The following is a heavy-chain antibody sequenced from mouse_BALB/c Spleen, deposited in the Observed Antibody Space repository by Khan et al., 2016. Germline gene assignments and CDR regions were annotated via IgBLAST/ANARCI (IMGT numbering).Heavy chain of an antibody. V-gene: IGHV1-4*01. J-gene: IGHJ2*01. D-gene: IGHD1-2*01. CDR3: ARKITAATSFDF. Sequence: QVQLQQSGAELARPGASVKMSCKASGYTFTSYTIHWVKQRPGQGLEWIGYIDPTSGYTNYNQNFKDKATLTADKSSNTAYMQLSSLTSEDSAVCSCARKITAATSFDFWGQGSTLAVSS. CDR2: IDPTSGYT. CDR1: GYTFTSYT.